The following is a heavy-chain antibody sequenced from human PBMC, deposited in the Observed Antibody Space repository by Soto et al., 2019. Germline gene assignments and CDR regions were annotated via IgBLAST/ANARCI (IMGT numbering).Heavy chain of an antibody. V-gene: IGHV4-59*01. CDR2: IYYSGST. CDR3: ARVSCSGGSCYYFDY. D-gene: IGHD2-15*01. CDR1: GGSISSYY. Sequence: SETLSLTCTVSGGSISSYYLSWIRQPPGKGLEWIGYIYYSGSTNYNPSLKSRVTISVDTSKNQFSLKLSSVTAADTAVYYCARVSCSGGSCYYFDYWGQGTLVTVSS. J-gene: IGHJ4*02.